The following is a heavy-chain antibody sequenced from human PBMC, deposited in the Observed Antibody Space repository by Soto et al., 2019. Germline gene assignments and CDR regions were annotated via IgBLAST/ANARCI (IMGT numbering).Heavy chain of an antibody. Sequence: PGGSLRLSCAASGFTFSSYWMHWVRQAPGKGLVWVSRIKTDGSSTSYADSVKGRFTISRDSAKNSLYLQMNSLRAEDTAVYYCARKEDYSPFDYWGQGTLVTVSS. J-gene: IGHJ4*02. CDR3: ARKEDYSPFDY. CDR1: GFTFSSYW. V-gene: IGHV3-74*01. D-gene: IGHD4-4*01. CDR2: IKTDGSST.